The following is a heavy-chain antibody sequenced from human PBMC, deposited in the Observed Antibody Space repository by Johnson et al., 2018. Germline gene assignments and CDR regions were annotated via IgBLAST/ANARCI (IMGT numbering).Heavy chain of an antibody. CDR2: ISWNSGTI. CDR3: AKDKVTGGTYSEPRGSYYYYYYMDV. CDR1: GFSFSSYA. V-gene: IGHV3-9*01. Sequence: VQLVQSGGGLVQPGGSLRLSCAASGFSFSSYAMNWVRQAPGKGLEWVSGISWNSGTIAYADSVKGRFTISRDNAKNSLYMQMNSLRAEDTALYYCAKDKVTGGTYSEPRGSYYYYYYMDVWGKGTTVTVSS. J-gene: IGHJ6*03. D-gene: IGHD1-26*01.